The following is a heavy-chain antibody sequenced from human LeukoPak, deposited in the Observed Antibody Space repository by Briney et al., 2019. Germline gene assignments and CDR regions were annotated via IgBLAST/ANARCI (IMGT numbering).Heavy chain of an antibody. CDR1: GYTFTSYG. CDR3: ARHPYYYDSSGHTHGLDV. Sequence: ASVKVSCKASGYTFTSYGISWVRQAPGQGLEWMGWISAYNGNTNYAQKLQGRVTMTTDTSTSTAYMELRSLRSDDTAVYYCARHPYYYDSSGHTHGLDVWGQGTTVTVSS. V-gene: IGHV1-18*01. J-gene: IGHJ6*02. CDR2: ISAYNGNT. D-gene: IGHD3-22*01.